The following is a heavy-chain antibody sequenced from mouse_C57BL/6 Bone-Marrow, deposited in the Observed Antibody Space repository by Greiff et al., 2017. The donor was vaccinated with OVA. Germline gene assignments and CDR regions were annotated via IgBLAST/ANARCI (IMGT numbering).Heavy chain of an antibody. Sequence: EVQLQQSGPGLVKPSQSLSLTCSVTGYSITSGYYWNWIRQFPGNKLEWMGYISYDGSNNYNPSLKNRISITRDTSKNQFFLKLNSVTTEDTATYYCATYDYENYWGQGTTLTVSS. V-gene: IGHV3-6*01. D-gene: IGHD2-4*01. CDR3: ATYDYENY. CDR2: ISYDGSN. CDR1: GYSITSGYY. J-gene: IGHJ2*01.